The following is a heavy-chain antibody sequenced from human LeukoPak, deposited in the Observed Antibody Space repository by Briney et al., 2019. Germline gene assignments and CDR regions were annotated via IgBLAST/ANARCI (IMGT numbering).Heavy chain of an antibody. Sequence: NPGESLKVSCTGSGYSFTSYWIGWVRQMPGKGLEWMGIIYPGDSDTRYSPSFQGQVTISADKSISTAYLQWSSLKASDTAMYYCARLPQGSGYYHSPRYYFDYWGQGTLVTVSS. V-gene: IGHV5-51*01. D-gene: IGHD3-22*01. CDR3: ARLPQGSGYYHSPRYYFDY. J-gene: IGHJ4*02. CDR1: GYSFTSYW. CDR2: IYPGDSDT.